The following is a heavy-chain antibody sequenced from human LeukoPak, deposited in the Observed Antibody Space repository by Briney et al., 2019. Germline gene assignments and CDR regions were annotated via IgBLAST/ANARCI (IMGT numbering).Heavy chain of an antibody. V-gene: IGHV3-48*01. Sequence: GGSLRLSCAASGFTFSSYSMNWVRQAPGKGLEWVSYISSSSSTIYYADSVKGRFTISRDNAKNSLYLQMNSLRAEDTAVYYCARGPRDYYGSGSYSPPPYYFDYWGQGTLVTVSS. CDR2: ISSSSSTI. J-gene: IGHJ4*02. D-gene: IGHD3-10*01. CDR3: ARGPRDYYGSGSYSPPPYYFDY. CDR1: GFTFSSYS.